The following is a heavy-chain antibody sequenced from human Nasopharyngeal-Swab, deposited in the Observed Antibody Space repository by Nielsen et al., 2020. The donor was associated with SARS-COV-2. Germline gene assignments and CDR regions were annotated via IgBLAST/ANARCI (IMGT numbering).Heavy chain of an antibody. CDR1: GLGFSNYE. CDR3: AKVADSRGYDFWSGRPLLYVDY. J-gene: IGHJ4*02. V-gene: IGHV3-48*03. D-gene: IGHD3-3*01. CDR2: MSNTTATI. Sequence: GESLKISCAASGLGFSNYEMNWVRQAPGKGLEWISYMSNTTATIYYVASVKGRVTISRDNAKNSLYLQMNSLRDEDTAVYFCAKVADSRGYDFWSGRPLLYVDYWGQGALVTVSS.